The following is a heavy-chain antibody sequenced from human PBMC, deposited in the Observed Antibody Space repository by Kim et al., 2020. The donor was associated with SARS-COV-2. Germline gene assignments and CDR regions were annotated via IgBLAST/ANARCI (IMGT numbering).Heavy chain of an antibody. Sequence: SETLSLTCAVYGGSFSGYYWSWIRQPPGKGLEWIGEINHSGSTNYNPSLKSRVTISVDTSKNQFSLKLSSVTAADTAVYYCARGWYGAAAGTGWFDPWGQGTLVTVSS. CDR2: INHSGST. D-gene: IGHD6-13*01. CDR3: ARGWYGAAAGTGWFDP. J-gene: IGHJ5*02. V-gene: IGHV4-34*01. CDR1: GGSFSGYY.